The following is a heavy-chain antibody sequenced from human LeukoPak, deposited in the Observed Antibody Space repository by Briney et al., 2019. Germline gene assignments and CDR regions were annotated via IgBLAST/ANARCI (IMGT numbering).Heavy chain of an antibody. CDR3: ARGFDCSSTSCSRMDV. V-gene: IGHV3-11*01. CDR2: ISNSGSDI. J-gene: IGHJ6*02. CDR1: GFPFSVYY. D-gene: IGHD2-2*01. Sequence: GGSLRLSCAASGFPFSVYYMSWIRQPPGKGLEWVSYISNSGSDIYYADSVKGRFTISRDNAKNSLYLQMSSLRAEDTAVYYCARGFDCSSTSCSRMDVWGQGTTVTVSS.